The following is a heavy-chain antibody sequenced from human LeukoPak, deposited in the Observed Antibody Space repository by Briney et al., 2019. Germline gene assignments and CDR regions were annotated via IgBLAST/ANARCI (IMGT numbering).Heavy chain of an antibody. CDR2: MNPNSGNT. V-gene: IGHV1-8*01. D-gene: IGHD3-3*01. Sequence: ASVKVSCKASGYTFTSYDINWVRQATGQGLEWMGWMNPNSGNTGYAQKFQGRVTMTRNTSISTAYMELSSLRSEDTAVYCCAIFGVVITNFDYWGQGTLVTVSS. CDR1: GYTFTSYD. J-gene: IGHJ4*02. CDR3: AIFGVVITNFDY.